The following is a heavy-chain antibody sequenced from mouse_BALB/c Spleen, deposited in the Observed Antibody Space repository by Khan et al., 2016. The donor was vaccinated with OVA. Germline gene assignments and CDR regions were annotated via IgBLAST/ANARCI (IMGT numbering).Heavy chain of an antibody. CDR1: GYTFTSYY. V-gene: IGHV1S81*02. J-gene: IGHJ3*01. CDR3: TRSRYGGFAY. Sequence: QVQLQQPGAELVKPGASVKLSCKASGYTFTSYYLYWVKQRPGQGLEWIGGINPSNGGTNFNEKFKNRATLPIDTSSSTAYMQLSSLTSDDSAVYYCTRSRYGGFAYWGQGTLVTVSA. D-gene: IGHD1-1*01. CDR2: INPSNGGT.